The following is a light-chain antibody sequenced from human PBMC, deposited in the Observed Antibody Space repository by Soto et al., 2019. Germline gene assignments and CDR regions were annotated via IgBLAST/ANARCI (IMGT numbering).Light chain of an antibody. CDR1: QSVSSN. J-gene: IGKJ2*01. V-gene: IGKV3-15*01. Sequence: EIVMTHSPATLYASPGERATLSCRAIQSVSSNLAWDQQKPGQATRLLIYGASTRATGIPARFSGSGSGTEYTLNTSSLHSEDFAVYDCQQYNNWPPYAFGQGNKLEI. CDR3: QQYNNWPPYA. CDR2: GAS.